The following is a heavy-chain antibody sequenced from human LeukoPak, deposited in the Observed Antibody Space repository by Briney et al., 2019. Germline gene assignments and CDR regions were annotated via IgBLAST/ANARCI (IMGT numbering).Heavy chain of an antibody. V-gene: IGHV1-69*04. J-gene: IGHJ4*02. Sequence: AASVKVSCKASGGTFSSYAISWVRQAPGQGLEWMGRIIPILGIANYAQKFQGRVTITADKSTSTAYMELSSLRSEDTAVYYCARDEGYNYGSGSYQFDHWGQGTLVTVSS. D-gene: IGHD3-10*01. CDR2: IIPILGIA. CDR3: ARDEGYNYGSGSYQFDH. CDR1: GGTFSSYA.